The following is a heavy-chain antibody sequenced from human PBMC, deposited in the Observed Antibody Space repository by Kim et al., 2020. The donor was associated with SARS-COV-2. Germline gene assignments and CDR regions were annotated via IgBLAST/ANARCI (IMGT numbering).Heavy chain of an antibody. CDR3: ARDSAAGYSYAIDY. Sequence: GGSLRLSCAASGFTFSSYSMNWVRQAPGKGLEWVSSISSSSSYIYYADSVKGRFTISRDNAKNSLYLQMNSLRAEDTAVYYCARDSAAGYSYAIDYWGQGTLVTVSS. J-gene: IGHJ4*02. D-gene: IGHD5-18*01. CDR2: ISSSSSYI. CDR1: GFTFSSYS. V-gene: IGHV3-21*01.